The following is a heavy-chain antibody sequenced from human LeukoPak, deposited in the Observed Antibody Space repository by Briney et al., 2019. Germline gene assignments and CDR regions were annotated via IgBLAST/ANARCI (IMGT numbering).Heavy chain of an antibody. CDR2: VFNDGSNQ. D-gene: IGHD4-11*01. J-gene: IGHJ4*02. CDR3: AKDAERGFDYSNSLQK. Sequence: GGSLRLSCAVSKFTFSHYGMHWVRQAPGKGLEWVAVVFNDGSNQYYADSVKGRFTVSRDNSQNMLYLKMNSLRPEDTAVYYCAKDAERGFDYSNSLQKWGQGTLVTVSS. V-gene: IGHV3-33*03. CDR1: KFTFSHYG.